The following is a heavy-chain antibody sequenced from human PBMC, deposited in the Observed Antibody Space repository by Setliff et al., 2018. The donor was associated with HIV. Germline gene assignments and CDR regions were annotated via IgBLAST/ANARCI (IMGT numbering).Heavy chain of an antibody. CDR1: GYTFTSYD. D-gene: IGHD2-15*01. J-gene: IGHJ6*03. V-gene: IGHV1-8*02. CDR3: ARGLARVDYLDV. Sequence: ASVKVSCKASGYTFTSYDINWVRQATGQGLEWMGWMNPNSANTGYAQKFQGRVTMTRNTSTSTAYMELRSLTSDDTAVYYCARGLARVDYLDVWGKGTTVTVSS. CDR2: MNPNSANT.